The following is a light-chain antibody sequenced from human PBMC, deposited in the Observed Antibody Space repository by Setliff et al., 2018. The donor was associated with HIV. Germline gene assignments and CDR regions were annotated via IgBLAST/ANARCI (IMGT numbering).Light chain of an antibody. Sequence: QSVLTQPPSVSGAPGQRVTISCSGSMSNIGAHYNVHWYQQPPGAAPKLFIYDNNNRPSGVPERFSGSKSGTSASLAITGLQAEDEADYYCRSYDSSLSAWVFGGGTKVTVL. CDR3: RSYDSSLSAWV. J-gene: IGLJ3*02. V-gene: IGLV1-40*01. CDR2: DNN. CDR1: MSNIGAHYN.